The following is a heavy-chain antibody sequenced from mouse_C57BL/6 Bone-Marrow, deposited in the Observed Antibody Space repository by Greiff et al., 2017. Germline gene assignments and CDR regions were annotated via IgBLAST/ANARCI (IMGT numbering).Heavy chain of an antibody. D-gene: IGHD2-5*01. Sequence: QVQLQQPGAELVKPGASVKMSCKASGYTFTSYWITWVKQRPGQGLEWIGDIYPGSGSTNHNEEFKSKATLTVDTSSSTAYMQLSSLTSEDSAVYYCARPYYSNYWYFDVWGTGTTVTVSS. J-gene: IGHJ1*03. CDR1: GYTFTSYW. CDR2: IYPGSGST. CDR3: ARPYYSNYWYFDV. V-gene: IGHV1-55*01.